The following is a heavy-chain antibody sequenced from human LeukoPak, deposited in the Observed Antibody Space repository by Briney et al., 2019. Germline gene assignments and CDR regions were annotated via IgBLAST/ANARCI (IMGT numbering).Heavy chain of an antibody. J-gene: IGHJ3*02. Sequence: SETLSLTCTVSGGSISSGDYYWSWIRQPPGKGLEWIGYIYYSGSTYYYPSPKSRVTISVDTSKNQLSLKLSSVTAADTAVYYCARPRDGYGLSPFDIWGQGTMVTVSS. CDR3: ARPRDGYGLSPFDI. D-gene: IGHD5-24*01. CDR2: IYYSGST. V-gene: IGHV4-61*08. CDR1: GGSISSGDYY.